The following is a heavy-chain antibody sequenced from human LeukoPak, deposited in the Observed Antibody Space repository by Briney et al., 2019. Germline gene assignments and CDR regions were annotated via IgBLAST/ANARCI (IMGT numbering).Heavy chain of an antibody. D-gene: IGHD2-2*01. CDR1: GVSFSGYY. CDR3: ARMRNNYCSSTSCYPWYFDL. CDR2: INHSGST. J-gene: IGHJ2*01. Sequence: PSETLSLTCAVYGVSFSGYYWSWIRQPPGKGLEWIGEINHSGSTNYNPSLKSRVAISVDTSKNQFSLKLSSLTAADTAVYYCARMRNNYCSSTSCYPWYFDLWGRGTLVTVSS. V-gene: IGHV4-34*01.